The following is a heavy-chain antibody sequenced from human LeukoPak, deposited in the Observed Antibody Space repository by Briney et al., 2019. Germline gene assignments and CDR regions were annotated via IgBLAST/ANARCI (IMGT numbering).Heavy chain of an antibody. CDR1: GFTFSDYY. D-gene: IGHD2-8*01. Sequence: PGGSLRLSCAASGFTFSDYYMSWVRQAPGKGLEWVSVIYPDGSTYYADSVKGRFTISRDNSKNTLYLQMNSLRAEDTAVYYCATCTWLHYFDHWGQGTLVTVSS. V-gene: IGHV3-53*01. CDR3: ATCTWLHYFDH. CDR2: IYPDGST. J-gene: IGHJ4*02.